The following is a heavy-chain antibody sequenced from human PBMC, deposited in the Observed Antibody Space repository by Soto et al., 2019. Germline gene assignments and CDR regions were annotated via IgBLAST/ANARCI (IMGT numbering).Heavy chain of an antibody. V-gene: IGHV1-18*01. CDR1: GYTFSSYG. CDR3: ARSSGTSYILFDP. CDR2: IRAFNGNT. D-gene: IGHD1-26*01. J-gene: IGHJ5*02. Sequence: QVQLVQSGAEVKKPGASVKVSCKTSGYTFSSYGISWVRQAPGQGLEWKGWIRAFNGNTNYAQKLQGRVTMTTDTATTTAYMEVRRLRSDDTAEYYCARSSGTSYILFDPWGQETLVTVSS.